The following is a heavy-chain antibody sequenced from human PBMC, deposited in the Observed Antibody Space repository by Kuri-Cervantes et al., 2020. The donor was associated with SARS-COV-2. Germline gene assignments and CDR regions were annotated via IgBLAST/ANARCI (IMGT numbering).Heavy chain of an antibody. CDR3: ARDPWKGYCSSTSCFSHKFDP. Sequence: SVKVSCKASGFTFTSSAMQWVRQARGQRLEWIGWIVVGSGNTNYAQKFQERVTITADKSTSTAYMELSSLRSEDTAVYYCARDPWKGYCSSTSCFSHKFDPWGQGTLVTVSS. J-gene: IGHJ5*02. CDR1: GFTFTSSA. V-gene: IGHV1-58*02. D-gene: IGHD2-2*01. CDR2: IVVGSGNT.